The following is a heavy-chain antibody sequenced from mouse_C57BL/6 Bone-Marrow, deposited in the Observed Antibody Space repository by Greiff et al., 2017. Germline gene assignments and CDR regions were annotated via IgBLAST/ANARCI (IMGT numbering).Heavy chain of an antibody. D-gene: IGHD2-4*01. CDR2: IRSKSNNYAT. CDR3: VGHKGYDYEFAY. V-gene: IGHV10-1*01. J-gene: IGHJ3*01. CDR1: GFSFNTYA. Sequence: EVKLVESGGGLVQPKGSLKLSCAASGFSFNTYAMNWVRQAPGKGLEWVARIRSKSNNYATYYADSVKDRFTISRDDSESMLYLQMNNLKTEDTAMYYGVGHKGYDYEFAYWGQGTLVTVSA.